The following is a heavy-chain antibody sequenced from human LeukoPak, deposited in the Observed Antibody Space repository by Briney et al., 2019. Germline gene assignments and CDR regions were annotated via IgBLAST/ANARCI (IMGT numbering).Heavy chain of an antibody. CDR1: GGTFSSYA. D-gene: IGHD2-2*01. CDR3: ARGIIVVVPAAIYYYYYYMDV. V-gene: IGHV1-69*13. J-gene: IGHJ6*03. Sequence: ASVKVSCKASGGTFSSYAISWVRQAPGQGLEWMGGIIPIFGTANYAQKFQGRVTITADESTSTAYMELSRLRSDDTAVYYCARGIIVVVPAAIYYYYYYMDVWGKGTTVTVSS. CDR2: IIPIFGTA.